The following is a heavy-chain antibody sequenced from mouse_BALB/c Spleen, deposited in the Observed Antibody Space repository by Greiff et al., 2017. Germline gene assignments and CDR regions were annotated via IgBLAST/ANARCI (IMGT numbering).Heavy chain of an antibody. V-gene: IGHV1-18*01. CDR2: INPNNGGT. Sequence: VHVKQSGPELVKPGASVKISCKTSGYTFTEYTMHWVKQSHGKSLEWIGGINPNNGGTSYNQKFKGKATLTVDKSSSTAYMELRSLTSEDSAVYYCASGGYGSSFWYFDVWGAGTTVTVSS. CDR1: GYTFTEYT. CDR3: ASGGYGSSFWYFDV. D-gene: IGHD1-1*01. J-gene: IGHJ1*01.